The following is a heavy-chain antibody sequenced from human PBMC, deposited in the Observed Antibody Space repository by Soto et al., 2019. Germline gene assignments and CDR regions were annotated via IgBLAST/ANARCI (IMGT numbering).Heavy chain of an antibody. D-gene: IGHD6-19*01. CDR3: AKAAAVAGTRNWFDP. CDR1: GFTFDDYA. Sequence: LRLSCAASGFTFDDYAMHWVRQAPGKGLEWVSGISWNSGSIGYADSVKGRFTISRDNAKNSLYLQMNSLRAEDTALYYCAKAAAVAGTRNWFDPWGQGTLVTVSS. CDR2: ISWNSGSI. V-gene: IGHV3-9*01. J-gene: IGHJ5*02.